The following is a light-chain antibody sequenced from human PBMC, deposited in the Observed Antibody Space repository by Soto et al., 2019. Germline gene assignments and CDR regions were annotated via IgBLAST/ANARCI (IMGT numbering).Light chain of an antibody. CDR1: QSVSSY. CDR3: QQRSNWLWT. J-gene: IGKJ1*01. Sequence: EIVLTQSPATLSLSPGERATLSCRASQSVSSYLAWYQQKPGQAPRLLIYDASNRATGIPARFSGSGSGTDFTLTISSLEPKDFAVYYCQQRSNWLWTFGQGTKVEIK. V-gene: IGKV3-11*01. CDR2: DAS.